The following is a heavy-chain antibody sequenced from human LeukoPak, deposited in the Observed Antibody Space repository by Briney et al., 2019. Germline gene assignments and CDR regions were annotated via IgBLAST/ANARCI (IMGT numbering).Heavy chain of an antibody. V-gene: IGHV1-2*02. CDR3: ARGDSWYLGLDD. J-gene: IGHJ4*02. CDR2: IDRNNGGT. Sequence: ASVRVSCKTSGFFFSAYQMHWVRQAPGQGLEWMGWIDRNNGGTNIAQKFQGRVTMTRDTSMSTVYTELTGLTSDDTAIYFCARGDSWYLGLDDWGQGTLVTVSS. D-gene: IGHD6-13*01. CDR1: GFFFSAYQ.